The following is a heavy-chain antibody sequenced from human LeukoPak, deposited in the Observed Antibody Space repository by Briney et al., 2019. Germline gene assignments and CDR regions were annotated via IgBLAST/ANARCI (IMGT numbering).Heavy chain of an antibody. V-gene: IGHV4-61*02. D-gene: IGHD3-3*01. CDR3: ARDLTIFGVVIMGGWFDP. J-gene: IGHJ5*02. CDR2: IYTSGST. CDR1: GGSISSGSYY. Sequence: SETLSLTCTVSGGSISSGSYYWSWIRQPAGKGLEWIGRIYTSGSTNYNPSLKSRVTISVDTSTNQFSLKLSSVTAADTAVYYCARDLTIFGVVIMGGWFDPWGQGTLVTVSS.